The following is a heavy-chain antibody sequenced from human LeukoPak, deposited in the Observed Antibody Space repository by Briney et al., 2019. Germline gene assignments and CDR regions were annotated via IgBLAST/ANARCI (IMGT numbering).Heavy chain of an antibody. CDR3: VKDFGRVRGTPDS. Sequence: QAGGSLRLSCAASGFTFSSYAMSWVRQTPGKGPEYVSTISGSGNGFSIYYADSVKGRFTIPRDDSKSILYLQMNGLRSEDTAVYYCVKDFGRVRGTPDSWGQGTLVTVSS. J-gene: IGHJ4*02. CDR1: GFTFSSYA. CDR2: ISGSGNGFSI. D-gene: IGHD3-16*01. V-gene: IGHV3-64D*06.